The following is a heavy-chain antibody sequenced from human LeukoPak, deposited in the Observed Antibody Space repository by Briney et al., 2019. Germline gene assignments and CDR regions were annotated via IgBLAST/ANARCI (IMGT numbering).Heavy chain of an antibody. Sequence: GGSLRLSCAASGFTFSSYEMNWVRQAPGKGLEWVSYISSSGSTIYYADSVKGRFTTSRDNAKNSLYLQMNSLRAEDTAVYYCARDLTIFGVVVAYYMDVWGKGTTVTVSS. J-gene: IGHJ6*03. D-gene: IGHD3-3*01. CDR2: ISSSGSTI. V-gene: IGHV3-48*03. CDR3: ARDLTIFGVVVAYYMDV. CDR1: GFTFSSYE.